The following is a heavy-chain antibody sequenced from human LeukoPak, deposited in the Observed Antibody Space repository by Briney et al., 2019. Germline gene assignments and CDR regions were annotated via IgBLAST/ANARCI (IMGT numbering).Heavy chain of an antibody. CDR2: IHYSGVT. Sequence: PSETLSLTCSVSGGSITGDYWSWIRQPPGKGLEWIAYIHYSGVTRYNPSLKSRVTISVDTSENQFSLKLSSVTAADTAVYYCARDRSVDWPRFDPWGQGTLVTVSS. V-gene: IGHV4-59*01. D-gene: IGHD2-21*01. CDR1: GGSITGDY. CDR3: ARDRSVDWPRFDP. J-gene: IGHJ5*02.